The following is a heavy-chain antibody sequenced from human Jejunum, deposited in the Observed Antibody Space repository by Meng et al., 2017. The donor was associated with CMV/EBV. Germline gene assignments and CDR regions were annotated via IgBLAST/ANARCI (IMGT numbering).Heavy chain of an antibody. V-gene: IGHV4-34*01. CDR1: GSFSGYY. Sequence: GSFSGYYWSWIRQPPGKGLEWIGGINHSGSTKYNPSLKSRVTMSVDTSKRQFSLKLSSVTAADTAVYYCAQYCSSTSCSLRAFDYWGQGTLVTVSS. CDR3: AQYCSSTSCSLRAFDY. J-gene: IGHJ4*02. D-gene: IGHD2/OR15-2a*01. CDR2: INHSGST.